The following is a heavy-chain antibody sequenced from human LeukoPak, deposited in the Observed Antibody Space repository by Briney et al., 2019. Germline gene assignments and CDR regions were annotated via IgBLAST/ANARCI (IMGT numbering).Heavy chain of an antibody. D-gene: IGHD6-13*01. CDR2: ICGSGGST. J-gene: IGHJ4*02. V-gene: IGHV3-23*01. CDR3: AKTLSAGTNYFDY. CDR1: GFTFSSYA. Sequence: PGGSLRLSCAASGFTFSSYAMSWVRQAPGKGLEWVSAICGSGGSTYYADSVKGRFTISRDNSKNTLYLQMNSLRAEDTAVYYCAKTLSAGTNYFDYWGQGTLVTVSS.